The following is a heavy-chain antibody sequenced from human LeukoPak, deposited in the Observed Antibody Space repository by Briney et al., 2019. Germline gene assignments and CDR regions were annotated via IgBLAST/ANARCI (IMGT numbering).Heavy chain of an antibody. CDR1: GFTFSSYA. Sequence: GGSLRLSCAASGFTFSSYAMSWVRQAPGKGLEWVSYISSSGSTIYYADSVKGRFTISRDNAKNSLYLQMNSLRAEDTAVYYCARAAGVPYYYDSSGYSDYWGQGTLVTVPS. D-gene: IGHD3-22*01. CDR2: ISSSGSTI. CDR3: ARAAGVPYYYDSSGYSDY. V-gene: IGHV3-48*04. J-gene: IGHJ4*02.